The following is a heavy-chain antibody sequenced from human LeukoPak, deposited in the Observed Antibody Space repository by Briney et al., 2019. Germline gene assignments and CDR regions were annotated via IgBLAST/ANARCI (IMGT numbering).Heavy chain of an antibody. CDR2: INHSGST. CDR3: ARQFCSSTSCYFDP. V-gene: IGHV4-34*01. Sequence: KSSETLSLTCAAYGGSFSGYYWSWIRQPPGKGLEWIGEINHSGSTNYNPSLKSRLTTSVDTSKNQFSLNLSSVTAADTAVYYCARQFCSSTSCYFDPWGQGTLVTVSS. CDR1: GGSFSGYY. D-gene: IGHD2-2*01. J-gene: IGHJ5*02.